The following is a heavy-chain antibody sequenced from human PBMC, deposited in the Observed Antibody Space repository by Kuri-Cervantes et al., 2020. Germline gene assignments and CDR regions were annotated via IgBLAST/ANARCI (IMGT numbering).Heavy chain of an antibody. D-gene: IGHD5-18*01. J-gene: IGHJ3*02. CDR2: ISSSSSTI. Sequence: GGSLRPSCAASGFTFSSYSMNWVRQAPGKGLEWVSYISSSSSTIYYADSVKGRFTISRDNSKNTLYLQMNSLRAEDTAVYYCARCHVDTAMVFPRGAFDIWGQGTMVTVSS. V-gene: IGHV3-48*01. CDR3: ARCHVDTAMVFPRGAFDI. CDR1: GFTFSSYS.